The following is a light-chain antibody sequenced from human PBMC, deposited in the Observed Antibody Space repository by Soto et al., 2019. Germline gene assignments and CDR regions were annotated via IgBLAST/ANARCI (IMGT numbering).Light chain of an antibody. V-gene: IGKV4-1*01. CDR1: QSVLSSSNNKNY. CDR3: QQYYTTPLT. J-gene: IGKJ4*01. CDR2: WAS. Sequence: DIVMTQSPDSLAVSLGERATIKCKSSQSVLSSSNNKNYLAWYQQTPGQPPKLLLSWASTRESGVPDRFSGSGSGTDFALTISSLQSADVAVYYCQQYYTTPLTFGGGTKVEIK.